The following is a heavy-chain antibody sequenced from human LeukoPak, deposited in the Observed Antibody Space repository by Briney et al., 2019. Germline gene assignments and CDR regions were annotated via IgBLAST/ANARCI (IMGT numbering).Heavy chain of an antibody. CDR1: GGSISSGSYY. CDR3: ASSDFWSGCCDY. J-gene: IGHJ4*02. Sequence: SQTLSLTYTVSGGSISSGSYYWSWIRQPAGKGLEWIGRIYTSGSTNYNPSLKSRVTISVDTSKNQFSLKLSSVTAADTAVYYCASSDFWSGCCDYWGQGTLVTVSS. CDR2: IYTSGST. D-gene: IGHD3-3*01. V-gene: IGHV4-61*02.